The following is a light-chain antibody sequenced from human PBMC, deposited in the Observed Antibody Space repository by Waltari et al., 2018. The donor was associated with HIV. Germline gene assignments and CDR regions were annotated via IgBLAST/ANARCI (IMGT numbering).Light chain of an antibody. V-gene: IGKV1-8*01. CDR3: QQYNNYPLT. J-gene: IGKJ4*01. Sequence: AIRMTQSPSSFSASTGDRVTITCRASQSLRSYLAWNQQKPGKAPKLLIYTASTLQSGVPSRFSGSGSGTDFTLTISGLQPEDSATYYCQQYNNYPLTFGGGTKVEIK. CDR2: TAS. CDR1: QSLRSY.